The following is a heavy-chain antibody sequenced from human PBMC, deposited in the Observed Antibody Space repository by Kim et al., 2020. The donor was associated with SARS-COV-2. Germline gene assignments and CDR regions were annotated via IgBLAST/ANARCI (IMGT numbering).Heavy chain of an antibody. CDR3: ALPTSGGYLYYFDY. V-gene: IGHV1-2*02. J-gene: IGHJ4*02. Sequence: AQKYQGRVTMTRDTSSSTAYMELSRLRSDDTAVYYCALPTSGGYLYYFDYWGQGTLVTVSS. D-gene: IGHD3-22*01.